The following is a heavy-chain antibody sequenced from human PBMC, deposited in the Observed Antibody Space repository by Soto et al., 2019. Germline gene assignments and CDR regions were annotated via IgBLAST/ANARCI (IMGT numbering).Heavy chain of an antibody. D-gene: IGHD6-19*01. Sequence: QVQLVESGGGVVQPGRSLRLSCAASGFTFSSYGMHWVRQASGKGLEWVAVIWYDGSKKYYADSVKGRFTISRDNSKNTLYLQMNSLRAEDTAVYYCARDCAGYSSGWYQRGGFGYWGQGTLVTVSS. J-gene: IGHJ4*02. CDR3: ARDCAGYSSGWYQRGGFGY. V-gene: IGHV3-33*01. CDR2: IWYDGSKK. CDR1: GFTFSSYG.